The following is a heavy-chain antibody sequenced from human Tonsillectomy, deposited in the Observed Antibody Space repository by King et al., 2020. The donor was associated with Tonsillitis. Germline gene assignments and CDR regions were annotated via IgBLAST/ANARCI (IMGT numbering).Heavy chain of an antibody. V-gene: IGHV3-64D*06. CDR3: VKGGYSSSWYRGDF. D-gene: IGHD6-13*01. CDR2: ICTDGGST. Sequence: VQLVESGGGLVQPGGSLRLSCLASGFTFSTYAMHWVRQAPGKGLEYVATICTDGGSTSYADSVKGRFTISRDNSKNRLYLQMSSLRDEDMAVYYCVKGGYSSSWYRGDFWGQGTLVTVSS. J-gene: IGHJ4*02. CDR1: GFTFSTYA.